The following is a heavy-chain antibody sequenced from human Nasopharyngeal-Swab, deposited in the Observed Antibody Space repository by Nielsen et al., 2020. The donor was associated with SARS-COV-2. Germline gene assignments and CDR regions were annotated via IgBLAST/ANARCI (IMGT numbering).Heavy chain of an antibody. D-gene: IGHD6-13*01. CDR3: AGASGSSWDFDY. CDR2: IKQDGSEK. Sequence: GGSLRLSCDASGFTFSSYWMSWVRQAPGKGLEWVANIKQDGSEKYYVDSVKGRFTISRDNAKNSLYLQMNSLRAEDTAVYYCAGASGSSWDFDYWGQGTLVTVSS. CDR1: GFTFSSYW. J-gene: IGHJ4*02. V-gene: IGHV3-7*03.